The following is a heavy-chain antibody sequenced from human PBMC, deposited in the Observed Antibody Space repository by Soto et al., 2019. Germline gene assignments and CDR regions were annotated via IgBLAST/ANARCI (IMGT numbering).Heavy chain of an antibody. Sequence: QVQLVESGGGVVQPGRSLRLSCAASGFIFNEYGMHWVRQAPGKGLEWVAFICYDGSNKYYADSVKGRFTFSRDNSKNTMSLQMNSRRVEDTAVYYCARWGCSGSNCNLNQRSFDLWGQGTLVTGSS. J-gene: IGHJ4*02. CDR2: ICYDGSNK. V-gene: IGHV3-33*03. D-gene: IGHD2-15*01. CDR3: ARWGCSGSNCNLNQRSFDL. CDR1: GFIFNEYG.